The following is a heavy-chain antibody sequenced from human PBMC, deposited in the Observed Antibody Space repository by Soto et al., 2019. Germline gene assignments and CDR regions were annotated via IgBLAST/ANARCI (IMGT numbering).Heavy chain of an antibody. V-gene: IGHV1-46*03. D-gene: IGHD1-1*01. CDR2: ITPSSGTT. CDR3: VRDIGTTFAIGY. Sequence: QVQLVQSGAEVKKPGASVKVSCKASGYTFTNYYMHWVRQAPGQGLEWMGIITPSSGTTTYAPKSQGSVAIIGHTDTSTPHIALSSLRFVDTAVYYCVRDIGTTFAIGYWCQGTVVTVSA. CDR1: GYTFTNYY. J-gene: IGHJ4*02.